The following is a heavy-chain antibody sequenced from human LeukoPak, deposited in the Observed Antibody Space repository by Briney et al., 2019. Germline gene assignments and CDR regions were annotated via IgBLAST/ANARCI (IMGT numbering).Heavy chain of an antibody. Sequence: SETLSLTCAVSGYSISSGYYWGWIRQPPGKGLEWIGSIYHSGSTYYNPSLKSRVTISVDTSKNQFSLKLSSVTAADTAVYYCARDRVLGDYVWGSYRQGDAFDIWGQGTMVTVSS. CDR2: IYHSGST. V-gene: IGHV4-38-2*02. CDR1: GYSISSGYY. D-gene: IGHD3-16*02. CDR3: ARDRVLGDYVWGSYRQGDAFDI. J-gene: IGHJ3*02.